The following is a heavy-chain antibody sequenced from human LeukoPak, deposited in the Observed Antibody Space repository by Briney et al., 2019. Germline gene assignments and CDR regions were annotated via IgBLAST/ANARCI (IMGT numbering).Heavy chain of an antibody. CDR3: AKDSITMNLDY. D-gene: IGHD3-22*01. CDR1: GFTFSGYG. J-gene: IGHJ4*02. CDR2: ISYDGSNK. Sequence: GRSLRLSCAASGFTFSGYGMHWVRQAPGKGLEWVAVISYDGSNKYYADSVKGRFTISRDNSKNTLHLQMNSLRAEDTAVYYCAKDSITMNLDYWGQGTLVTVSS. V-gene: IGHV3-30*18.